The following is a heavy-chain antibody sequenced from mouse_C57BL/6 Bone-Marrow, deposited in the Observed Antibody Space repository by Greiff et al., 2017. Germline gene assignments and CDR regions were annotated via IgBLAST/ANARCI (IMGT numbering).Heavy chain of an antibody. J-gene: IGHJ4*01. CDR1: GYTFTSYG. V-gene: IGHV1-81*01. CDR2: IYPRSGNT. Sequence: QVQLKQSGAELARPGASVKLSCKASGYTFTSYGISWVKQRTGQGLEWIGEIYPRSGNTYYNEKFKGKATLTADKSSSTAYMELRSLTSEDSAVYFCAIRYYYGSSYYAMDYWGQGTSVTVSS. CDR3: AIRYYYGSSYYAMDY. D-gene: IGHD1-1*01.